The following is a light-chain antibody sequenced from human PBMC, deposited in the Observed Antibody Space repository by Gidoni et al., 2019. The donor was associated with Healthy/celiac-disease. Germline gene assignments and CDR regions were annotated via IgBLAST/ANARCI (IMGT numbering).Light chain of an antibody. CDR2: AAS. CDR3: QQSYSTPRT. J-gene: IGKJ1*01. V-gene: IGKV1-39*01. CDR1: QSISSY. Sequence: DIQMTQSPSSLSASVGDRVTITCRASQSISSYLNWYQQKPGKAPKLLIYAASSLQGGVPSRFSGSGSETDFTLTISSLQPEDFATYYCQQSYSTPRTLGQGTKVEIK.